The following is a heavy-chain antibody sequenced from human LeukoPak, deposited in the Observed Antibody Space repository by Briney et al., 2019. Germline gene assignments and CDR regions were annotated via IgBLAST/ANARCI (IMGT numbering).Heavy chain of an antibody. V-gene: IGHV4-31*03. CDR1: GGSISSGGYY. D-gene: IGHD4-17*01. Sequence: SETLSLTCTVSGGSISSGGYYWSWIRQHPGKGMEWIGYIYYSGSTYYNPSLKSRVTISVDTSKKQFSLKLSSVTAADTAVYYCATYGDYTFFDYWGQGTLVTVSS. CDR2: IYYSGST. CDR3: ATYGDYTFFDY. J-gene: IGHJ4*02.